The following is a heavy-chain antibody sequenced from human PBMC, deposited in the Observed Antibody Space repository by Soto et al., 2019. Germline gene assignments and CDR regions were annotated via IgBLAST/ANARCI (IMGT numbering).Heavy chain of an antibody. Sequence: LQLVESGGGLVQPGGSLRLSCAASGFTFSDYGMHWVRQAPGEGLQWVAVIWFDGSNEHYADSVKGRFTISRDNSKNTLYLQMYSLRAGDTAVYYCARGSLYCSSTSCSYGMDVWGQGTTVTVSS. CDR2: IWFDGSNE. V-gene: IGHV3-33*01. CDR1: GFTFSDYG. CDR3: ARGSLYCSSTSCSYGMDV. J-gene: IGHJ6*02. D-gene: IGHD2-15*01.